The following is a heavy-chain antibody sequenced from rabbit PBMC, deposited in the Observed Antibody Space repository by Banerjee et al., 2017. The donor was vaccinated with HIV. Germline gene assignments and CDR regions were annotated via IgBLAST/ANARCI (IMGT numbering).Heavy chain of an antibody. CDR1: GFDFINNA. Sequence: QEQLEESGGDLVKPEGSLTLTCTASGFDFINNAMCWVRQAPGKGLEWIACIYAGRSGTTYYASWAKGRFTISSDNAQNTVDLQMNSLTAADTATYFCARISGWGGDLWGQGTLVTVS. CDR2: IYAGRSGTT. V-gene: IGHV1S45*01. J-gene: IGHJ4*01. CDR3: ARISGWGGDL. D-gene: IGHD4-1*01.